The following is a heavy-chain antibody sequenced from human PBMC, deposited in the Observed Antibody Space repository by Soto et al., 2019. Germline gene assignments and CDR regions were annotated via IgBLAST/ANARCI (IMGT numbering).Heavy chain of an antibody. CDR3: ARDIRGYSRAFDY. J-gene: IGHJ4*02. D-gene: IGHD5-18*01. V-gene: IGHV4-61*01. Sequence: PSETLCLTCPVSGGSVSRASYYWTWIRQPPGKGLEWIGYIYYTGNTNYNPSLKSRVTISVDTSKNQFSLKLTSVTAADTAVYYCARDIRGYSRAFDYWGQGTLVTVSS. CDR2: IYYTGNT. CDR1: GGSVSRASYY.